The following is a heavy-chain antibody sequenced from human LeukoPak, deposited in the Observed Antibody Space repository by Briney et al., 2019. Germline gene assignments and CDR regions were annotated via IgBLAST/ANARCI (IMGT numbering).Heavy chain of an antibody. CDR1: GFTFSTYA. CDR3: AKDRVVPSGYFDY. V-gene: IGHV3-23*01. CDR2: ISGSGGTT. Sequence: GGSLRLSCAASGFTFSTYAIHWVRQAPGKGLEWVAAISGSGGTTYYADSVKGRFTISRDKSKNTLYLQMNSLRAEDTAIYYCAKDRVVPSGYFDYWGQGTLVSVSS. D-gene: IGHD2-2*01. J-gene: IGHJ4*02.